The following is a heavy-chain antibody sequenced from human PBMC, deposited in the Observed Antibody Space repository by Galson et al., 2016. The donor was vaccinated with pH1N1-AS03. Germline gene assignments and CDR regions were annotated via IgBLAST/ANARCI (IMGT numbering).Heavy chain of an antibody. Sequence: SVKVSCKASDDTFNSHGISWVRQAPGQGLEWMGWISPYNGKTEHAQKFQGRVTLTTDTSTTTAYMELRSLRSDDTAVYYCARGPSTTVTTWCLDSWGQGTPVTVSS. CDR3: ARGPSTTVTTWCLDS. V-gene: IGHV1-18*01. CDR1: DDTFNSHG. CDR2: ISPYNGKT. D-gene: IGHD4-17*01. J-gene: IGHJ4*02.